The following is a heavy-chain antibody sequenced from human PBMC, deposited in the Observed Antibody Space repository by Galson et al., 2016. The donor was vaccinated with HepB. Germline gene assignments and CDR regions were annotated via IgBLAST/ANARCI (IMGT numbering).Heavy chain of an antibody. Sequence: SLRLSCAASGFTFSSYDMYWVRQATGKGLEWVSAIGTAGDTYYPGSVKGRFTISRENAKNSLYLQMNSLRAGDTAVYYCARAGAVADYYGMDVWGQGTTVTVS. CDR2: IGTAGDT. V-gene: IGHV3-13*01. CDR1: GFTFSSYD. CDR3: ARAGAVADYYGMDV. J-gene: IGHJ6*02. D-gene: IGHD2-15*01.